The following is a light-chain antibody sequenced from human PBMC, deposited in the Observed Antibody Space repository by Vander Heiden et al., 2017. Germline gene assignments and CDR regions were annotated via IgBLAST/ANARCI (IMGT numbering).Light chain of an antibody. J-gene: IGLJ1*01. CDR2: EVS. V-gene: IGLV2-18*02. CDR3: CSHAGTTYV. CDR1: SSDVGAYKR. Sequence: QSALTQPPSVSGSPGQSVTIPCTGTSSDVGAYKRVSWYQQPPGTAPKLLIYEVSNRPSGVPDRFSGSKSGNTASLTISGLQAEDESDYYCCSHAGTTYVFGTGTRVTVL.